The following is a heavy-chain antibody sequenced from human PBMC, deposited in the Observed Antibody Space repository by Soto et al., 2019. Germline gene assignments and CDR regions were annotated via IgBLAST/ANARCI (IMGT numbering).Heavy chain of an antibody. V-gene: IGHV1-18*01. CDR3: ARVIVGGGRYCSSTSCYATYNWFDP. CDR1: GYTFTSYG. CDR2: ISAYNGNT. J-gene: IGHJ5*02. Sequence: GASVKVSCKASGYTFTSYGISWVRQAPGQGLEWMGWISAYNGNTNYAQKLQGRVTMTTDTSTSTAYMEMRSLRSDDTAVYYCARVIVGGGRYCSSTSCYATYNWFDPWGQGTLVTVSS. D-gene: IGHD2-2*01.